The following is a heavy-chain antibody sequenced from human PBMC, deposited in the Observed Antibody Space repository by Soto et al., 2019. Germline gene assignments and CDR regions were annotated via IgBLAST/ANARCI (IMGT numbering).Heavy chain of an antibody. CDR3: APSAYYYGSGTIRSAFDI. Sequence: PWLCXRLSWSAGVCSFISYAMILFRHAPGKGLEWVSAISGSGGSTYYADSVKGRFTISRDNSKNTLYLQMNSLRAEDTAVYYSAPSAYYYGSGTIRSAFDIWGQRPMVNV. J-gene: IGHJ3*02. V-gene: IGHV3-23*01. D-gene: IGHD3-10*01. CDR1: VCSFISYA. CDR2: ISGSGGST.